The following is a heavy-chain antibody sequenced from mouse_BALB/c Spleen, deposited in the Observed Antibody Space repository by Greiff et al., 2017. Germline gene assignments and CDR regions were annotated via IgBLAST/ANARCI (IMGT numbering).Heavy chain of an antibody. D-gene: IGHD2-4*01. V-gene: IGHV5-6-5*01. CDR2: ISSGGST. CDR1: GFTFSSYA. Sequence: EVKVVESGGGLVKPGGSLKLSCAASGFTFSSYAMSWVRQTPEKRLEWVASISSGGSTYYPDSVKGRFTISRDNARNILYLQMSSLRSEDTAMYYCAREVYYDYDDGPYYAMDYWGQGTSVTVSS. J-gene: IGHJ4*01. CDR3: AREVYYDYDDGPYYAMDY.